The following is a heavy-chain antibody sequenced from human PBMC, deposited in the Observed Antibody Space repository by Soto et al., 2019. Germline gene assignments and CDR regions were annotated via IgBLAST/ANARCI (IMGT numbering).Heavy chain of an antibody. Sequence: GESLKISCKGSGYSFTSYWISWVRQMPGKGLEWMGRIDPSDSYTNYSPSFQGHVTISADKSISTAYLQWSSLKASDTAMYYCASPAGYSSSWSGYYYYYGMDVWGQGTTVTVSS. CDR2: IDPSDSYT. CDR3: ASPAGYSSSWSGYYYYYGMDV. D-gene: IGHD6-13*01. J-gene: IGHJ6*02. V-gene: IGHV5-10-1*01. CDR1: GYSFTSYW.